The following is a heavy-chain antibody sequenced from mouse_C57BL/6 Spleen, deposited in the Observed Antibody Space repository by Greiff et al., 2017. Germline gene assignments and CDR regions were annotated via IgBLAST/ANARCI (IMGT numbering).Heavy chain of an antibody. V-gene: IGHV1-63*01. CDR1: GYTFTNYW. CDR3: ARRGYDYDWFAY. CDR2: IYPGGGYT. J-gene: IGHJ3*01. D-gene: IGHD2-4*01. Sequence: QVQLKESGAELVRPGTSVKMSCKASGYTFTNYWIGWAKQRPGHGLEWIGDIYPGGGYTNYNEKFKGKATLTADKSSSTAYMQFSSLTSEDSAIYYCARRGYDYDWFAYWGQGTLVTVSA.